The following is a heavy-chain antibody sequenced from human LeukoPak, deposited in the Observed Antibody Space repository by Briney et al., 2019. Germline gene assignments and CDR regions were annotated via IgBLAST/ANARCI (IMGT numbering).Heavy chain of an antibody. CDR3: ARAGSGYTSPSDY. CDR1: RFTFSSYE. J-gene: IGHJ4*02. V-gene: IGHV3-48*03. Sequence: GGSLRLSCAASRFTFSSYEMNWVRQAPGKGLEWVSYTSSGGSTIYYADSVKGRFTISRDNAKHSVYLQMNRLRAEDTAVYYCARAGSGYTSPSDYWGQGTLVTVSS. D-gene: IGHD6-13*01. CDR2: TSSGGSTI.